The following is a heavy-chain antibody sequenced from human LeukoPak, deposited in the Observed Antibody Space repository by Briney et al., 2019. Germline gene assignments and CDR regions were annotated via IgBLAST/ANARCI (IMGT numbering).Heavy chain of an antibody. J-gene: IGHJ4*02. CDR3: ARDMEPFDYYDSSGYPTNLDY. V-gene: IGHV1-18*01. CDR2: ISAYNGNT. CDR1: GYTFTSYG. D-gene: IGHD3-22*01. Sequence: EASVKVSCKASGYTFTSYGISWVRQAPGQGLEWMGWISAYNGNTNYALKLQGRVTMTTDTSTSTAYMELRSLRSDDTAVYYCARDMEPFDYYDSSGYPTNLDYWGQGTLVTVSS.